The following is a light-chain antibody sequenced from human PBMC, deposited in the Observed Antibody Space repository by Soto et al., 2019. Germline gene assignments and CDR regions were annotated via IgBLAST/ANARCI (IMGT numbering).Light chain of an antibody. V-gene: IGKV3-15*01. CDR2: GAS. J-gene: IGKJ4*01. CDR1: QSVRSSF. Sequence: EIVLTQSPGTLSLSPGERATLSCRASQSVRSSFLAWYQQKPGQAPRLLIYGASTRATGIPARFSGSGSGTEFTLTINSLQSEDFAVYYCQHFNNWPLTFGGGTKVDIK. CDR3: QHFNNWPLT.